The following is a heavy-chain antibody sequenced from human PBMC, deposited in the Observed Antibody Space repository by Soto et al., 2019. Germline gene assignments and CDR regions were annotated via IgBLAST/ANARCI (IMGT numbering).Heavy chain of an antibody. Sequence: SETLSLTCSVSADSFSKYYWTWTRQPPGEGLEWIGYIYFNGNTNYNPSLKGRVTISIDTSKKQFSLNLSSVTAADTAVYYCASVTFGGVVLAHWGQGTLGTVSS. D-gene: IGHD3-16*01. CDR3: ASVTFGGVVLAH. V-gene: IGHV4-59*01. J-gene: IGHJ4*02. CDR2: IYFNGNT. CDR1: ADSFSKYY.